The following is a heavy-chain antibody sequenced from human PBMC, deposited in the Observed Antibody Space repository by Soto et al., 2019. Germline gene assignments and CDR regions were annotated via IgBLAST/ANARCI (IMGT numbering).Heavy chain of an antibody. Sequence: QVQLVQSGAEVKKPGSSVKVSCKASGGTFSSYAISWVRQAPGQGLEWMGGIIPIFGTANYAQKFQGRVTLTADEATSTAYMELSSLRSEDTVVYYCASGVELGYFDDWGQGTLVTVSS. D-gene: IGHD2-8*01. CDR3: ASGVELGYFDD. CDR2: IIPIFGTA. CDR1: GGTFSSYA. J-gene: IGHJ4*02. V-gene: IGHV1-69*12.